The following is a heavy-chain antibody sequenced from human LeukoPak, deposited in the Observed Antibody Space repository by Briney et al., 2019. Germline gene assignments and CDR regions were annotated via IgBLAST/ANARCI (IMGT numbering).Heavy chain of an antibody. CDR2: ISGSGGST. CDR1: GFTFSSYA. Sequence: GGSLRLSCAASGFTFSSYAMSWVRQAPGKGLKWVSAISGSGGSTFYADSVKGRFTISRDNSKNTLYLQMNSLRAEDTAVYYCAKGRLRFLEWLPLDYWGQGTLVTVSS. D-gene: IGHD3-3*01. V-gene: IGHV3-23*01. J-gene: IGHJ4*02. CDR3: AKGRLRFLEWLPLDY.